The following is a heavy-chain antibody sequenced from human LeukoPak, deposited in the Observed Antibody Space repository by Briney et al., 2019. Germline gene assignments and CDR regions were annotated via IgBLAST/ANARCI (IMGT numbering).Heavy chain of an antibody. CDR2: ISYSGAT. Sequence: MPSETLSLTCTLSGGTVTSSTYFWGWIRQPPGKGLEWIGSISYSGATYYNPSLKSRVSMSVHTSKNQFSLKLSSVTAADTAVYYCARDGIYYHYYMDVWGEGTTVTVSS. V-gene: IGHV4-39*07. J-gene: IGHJ6*03. D-gene: IGHD1-14*01. CDR3: ARDGIYYHYYMDV. CDR1: GGTVTSSTYF.